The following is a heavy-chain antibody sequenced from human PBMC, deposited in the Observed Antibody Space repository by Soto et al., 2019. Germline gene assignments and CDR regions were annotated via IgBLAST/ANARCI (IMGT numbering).Heavy chain of an antibody. J-gene: IGHJ4*02. CDR3: ARGLNYHESSGYYGYFDY. CDR2: ISGSGGST. Sequence: PGGSLRLSCAASGFTFSSYAMSWVRQAPGKGLEWVSTISGSGGSTHYADSVKGRFTISRDNSKNTLYLQMNSLRAEDTAVYYCARGLNYHESSGYYGYFDYWGQGTLVTVSS. V-gene: IGHV3-23*01. CDR1: GFTFSSYA. D-gene: IGHD3-22*01.